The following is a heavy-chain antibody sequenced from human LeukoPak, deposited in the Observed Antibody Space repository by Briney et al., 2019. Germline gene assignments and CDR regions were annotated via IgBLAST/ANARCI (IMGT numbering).Heavy chain of an antibody. V-gene: IGHV3-7*03. CDR3: AGPSIVARYWFFDL. CDR1: GFSFSSHW. J-gene: IGHJ2*01. CDR2: INRDGSQE. D-gene: IGHD6-6*01. Sequence: PGGSLRLSCVASGFSFSSHWISWVRQAPGMGLDWVAHINRDGSQEFYVDSVRGRFIFSRDDSKNMLYLEMNSLRAEDTAVYYCAGPSIVARYWFFDLWGRGTLVTVSS.